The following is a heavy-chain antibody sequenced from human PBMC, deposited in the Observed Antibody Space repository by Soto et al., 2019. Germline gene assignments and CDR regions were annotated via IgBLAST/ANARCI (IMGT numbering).Heavy chain of an antibody. CDR3: ARDRKVVVPAAQGDVRWFDP. CDR1: GGSISSGGYY. Sequence: QVQLQESGPGLVKPSQTLSLTCTVSGGSISSGGYYWSWIRQHPGKGLEWIGYIYYSGSTYYNPSLKSRVTIHVDTCKNQFSLKLSSVTAADTAVDYCARDRKVVVPAAQGDVRWFDPWGQGTLVTVSS. CDR2: IYYSGST. V-gene: IGHV4-31*03. J-gene: IGHJ5*02. D-gene: IGHD2-2*01.